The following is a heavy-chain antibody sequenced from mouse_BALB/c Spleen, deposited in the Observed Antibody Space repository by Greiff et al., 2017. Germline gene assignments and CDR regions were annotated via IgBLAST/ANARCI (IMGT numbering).Heavy chain of an antibody. CDR3: TRCPYWYFDV. CDR1: GYTFTSYW. Sequence: LQQPGSELVRPGASVKLSCKASGYTFTSYWMHWVKQRPGQGLEWIGNIYPGSGSTNYDEKFKSKATLTVDTSSSTAYIQLSSLTSEDSAVYYCTRCPYWYFDVWGAGTTVTVSS. J-gene: IGHJ1*01. CDR2: IYPGSGST. V-gene: IGHV1S22*01.